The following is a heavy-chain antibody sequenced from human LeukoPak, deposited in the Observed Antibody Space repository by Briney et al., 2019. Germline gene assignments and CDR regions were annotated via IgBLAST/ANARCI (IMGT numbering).Heavy chain of an antibody. J-gene: IGHJ3*01. CDR2: ISAYNGNT. CDR3: ARGSSGWYTQSAFSL. CDR1: GYTFTSYG. Sequence: ASVKVSCKASGYTFTSYGISWVRQAPGQGLEWMGWISAYNGNTSYAQKLQGRVTMTTDTSTSTAYMELRSLSSDDTAVYYCARGSSGWYTQSAFSLWGQGTMVTVSS. V-gene: IGHV1-18*01. D-gene: IGHD6-19*01.